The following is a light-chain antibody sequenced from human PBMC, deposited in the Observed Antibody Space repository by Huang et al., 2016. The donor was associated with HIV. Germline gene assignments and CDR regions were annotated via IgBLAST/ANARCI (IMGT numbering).Light chain of an antibody. CDR3: QHYGRSPCT. J-gene: IGKJ1*01. CDR1: QSVSDSY. Sequence: EMVLTQSPGTLSLSPGERATLSCRASQSVSDSYLAWYQQKPGQAPRLIIYAASSRATGIPDRFSGSGSGTDFTRTINRLEPDDFAVYYCQHYGRSPCTFGQGTKVEIK. CDR2: AAS. V-gene: IGKV3-20*01.